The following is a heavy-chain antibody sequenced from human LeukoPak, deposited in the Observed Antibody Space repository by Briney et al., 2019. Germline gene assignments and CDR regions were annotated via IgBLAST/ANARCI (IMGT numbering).Heavy chain of an antibody. J-gene: IGHJ6*03. V-gene: IGHV3-23*01. D-gene: IGHD2-2*01. CDR1: GFTFSSYA. Sequence: PGGSLRLSCAASGFTFSSYAMSWVRQAPGKGLEWVSAISGSGGSTYYADSVKGRFTISRDNSKNTLYLQMNSLRAKDTAVYYCAKVQLPLYYYYYMDVWGKGTTVTVSS. CDR2: ISGSGGST. CDR3: AKVQLPLYYYYYMDV.